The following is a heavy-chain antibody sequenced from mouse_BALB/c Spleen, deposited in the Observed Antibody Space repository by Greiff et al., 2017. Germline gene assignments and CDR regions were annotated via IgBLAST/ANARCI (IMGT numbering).Heavy chain of an antibody. Sequence: EVMLVESGGGLVQPGGSLRLSCATSGFTFTDYYMSWVRQPPGKALEWLGFIRNKANGYTTEYSVAVKVRFTISSDNYQSILYLQMNTLRAKDSATYYCSRGGHPAWFAYWGQGTLVTVSA. V-gene: IGHV7-3*02. CDR3: SRGGHPAWFAY. J-gene: IGHJ3*01. CDR2: IRNKANGYTT. CDR1: GFTFTDYY.